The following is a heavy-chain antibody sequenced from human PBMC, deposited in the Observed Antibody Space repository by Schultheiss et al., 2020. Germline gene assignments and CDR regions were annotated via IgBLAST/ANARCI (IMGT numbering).Heavy chain of an antibody. Sequence: SETLSLTCTVSGGSINNYYWSWIRQPAGKGLEWIGRIYASGSTNYNPSLKSRVTISVDTSKNQFSLKLNSVTAADTAVYYCARDASNNYARAFDIWGQGTMVTVSS. J-gene: IGHJ3*02. CDR3: ARDASNNYARAFDI. D-gene: IGHD5-24*01. V-gene: IGHV4-4*07. CDR2: IYASGST. CDR1: GGSINNYY.